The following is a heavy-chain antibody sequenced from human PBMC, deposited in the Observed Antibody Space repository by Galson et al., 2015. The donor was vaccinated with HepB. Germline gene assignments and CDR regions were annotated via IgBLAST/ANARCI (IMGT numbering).Heavy chain of an antibody. CDR1: GGSFSGYF. D-gene: IGHD2/OR15-2a*01. V-gene: IGHV4-34*02. CDR2: INHSGRT. CDR3: ARDFADGSHFDL. Sequence: QVQLQESGPGLVKPSETLSLTCAVYGGSFSGYFWSWIRQPPGKGLEWIGEINHSGRTNYKTSLKSRVTISLDTSTIQFSLKLASVTAADTAVYYCARDFADGSHFDLWGRGTLVTVS. J-gene: IGHJ2*01.